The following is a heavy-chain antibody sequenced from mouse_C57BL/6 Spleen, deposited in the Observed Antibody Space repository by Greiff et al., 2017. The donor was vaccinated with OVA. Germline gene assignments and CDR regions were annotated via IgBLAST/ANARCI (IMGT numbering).Heavy chain of an antibody. D-gene: IGHD2-3*01. CDR3: ARSPPFYDGYYVDWYFDV. CDR2: IYPRSGNT. J-gene: IGHJ1*03. CDR1: GYTFTSYG. V-gene: IGHV1-81*01. Sequence: QVQLQQSGAELARPGASVKLSCKASGYTFTSYGISWVKQRTGQGLEWIGEIYPRSGNTYYNEKFKGKATLTADKSSSTAYMELRSLTSEDSAVYFCARSPPFYDGYYVDWYFDVWGTGTTVTVSS.